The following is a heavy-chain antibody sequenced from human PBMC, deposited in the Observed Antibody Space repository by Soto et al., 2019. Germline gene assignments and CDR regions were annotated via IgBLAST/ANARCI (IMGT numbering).Heavy chain of an antibody. CDR2: ISAYNGNT. CDR3: ARGDREWFGDEFPYDY. J-gene: IGHJ4*02. CDR1: GYTFTSYG. D-gene: IGHD3-10*01. Sequence: GASVKVSCKASGYTFTSYGISWVRQAPGQGLEWMGWISAYNGNTNYAQKLQGRVTMTTDTSTSTAYMELRSLRSDDTAVYYCARGDREWFGDEFPYDYWGQGTLVTVSS. V-gene: IGHV1-18*01.